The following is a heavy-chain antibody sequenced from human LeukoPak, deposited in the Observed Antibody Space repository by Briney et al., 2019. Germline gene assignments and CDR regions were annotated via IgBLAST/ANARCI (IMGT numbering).Heavy chain of an antibody. V-gene: IGHV1-46*01. J-gene: IGHJ4*02. CDR1: GYTFTSNY. CDR2: IYLRDGST. CDR3: ASDQEGFDY. Sequence: ASVKVSCKASGYTFTSNYIHWVRQAPGQGLEWMGMIYLRDGSTSYAQKFQGRATVTRDTSTSTVHMELSGLRSEDTAVYYCASDQEGFDYWGQGTLVTVSS.